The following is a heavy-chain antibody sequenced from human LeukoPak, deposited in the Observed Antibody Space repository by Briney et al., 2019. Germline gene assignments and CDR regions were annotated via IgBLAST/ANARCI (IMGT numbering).Heavy chain of an antibody. CDR3: AKDTSIGRYCTNGVCSPFDY. CDR1: GFIFSSYA. J-gene: IGHJ4*02. Sequence: GGSLRLSCAASGFIFSSYAMSWVRQAPGKGLEWVSAISDTGATTYDADSVKGRFTISRDNSRSTLYLQMNSLRAEDTALYYCAKDTSIGRYCTNGVCSPFDYWGQGTLVTVSS. CDR2: ISDTGATT. V-gene: IGHV3-23*01. D-gene: IGHD2-8*01.